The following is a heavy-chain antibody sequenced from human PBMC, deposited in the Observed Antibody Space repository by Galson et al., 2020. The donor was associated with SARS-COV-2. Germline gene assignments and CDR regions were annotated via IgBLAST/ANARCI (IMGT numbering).Heavy chain of an antibody. CDR1: GFTFDDYA. D-gene: IGHD6-19*01. V-gene: IGHV3-9*01. CDR2: ITWNSGDI. Sequence: SLKISCEASGFTFDDYAMHWVRQAPGKGLEWVASITWNSGDIHYADSVRGRFTISRDNAKNSLSLEMNSLRAEDTAFYYCAKGPNSYSSAWYGIDYWGQGTLVTVSS. CDR3: AKGPNSYSSAWYGIDY. J-gene: IGHJ4*02.